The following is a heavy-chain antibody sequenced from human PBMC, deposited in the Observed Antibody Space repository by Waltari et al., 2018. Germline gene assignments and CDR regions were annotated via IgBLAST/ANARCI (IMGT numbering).Heavy chain of an antibody. V-gene: IGHV1-2*02. D-gene: IGHD3-10*01. CDR2: INPNSGGT. J-gene: IGHJ4*02. CDR1: GYTFTGYY. Sequence: QVQLVQSGAEVKKPGASVKVSCKASGYTFTGYYMHWVRQAPGQRLECMGWINPNSGGTKDDQSFPGRVTMTRDTSISAAYMELSRLRSDDTAVYYCATWYYNGSWSPTPINYWGQGTLVTVSS. CDR3: ATWYYNGSWSPTPINY.